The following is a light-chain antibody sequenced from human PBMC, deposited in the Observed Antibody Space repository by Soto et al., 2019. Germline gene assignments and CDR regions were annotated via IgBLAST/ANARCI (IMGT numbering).Light chain of an antibody. V-gene: IGKV1-5*01. CDR3: QQYNSYCT. Sequence: IQMTQSHSTLSSSIGDRVTITFRASQSISNWLAWYQQKPGIAPQILIYDASHLESGVPSRFSGSGSGTEFTLTISSLQPDDIATYYCQQYNSYCTFGQGTNLDIK. CDR1: QSISNW. CDR2: DAS. J-gene: IGKJ1*01.